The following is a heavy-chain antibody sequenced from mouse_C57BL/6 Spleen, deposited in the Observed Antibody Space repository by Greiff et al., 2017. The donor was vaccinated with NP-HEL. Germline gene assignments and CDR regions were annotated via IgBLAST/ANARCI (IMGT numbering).Heavy chain of an antibody. CDR1: GYTFTDYE. J-gene: IGHJ1*03. D-gene: IGHD1-1*01. V-gene: IGHV1-15*01. CDR2: IDPETGGT. Sequence: QVQLQQSGAELVRPGASVTLSCKASGYTFTDYEMHWVKQTPVHGLEWIGAIDPETGGTAYNQKFKGKAILTADKSSSTAYMELRSLTSEDSAVYYCTRRPLLRGYFDVWGTGTTATVSS. CDR3: TRRPLLRGYFDV.